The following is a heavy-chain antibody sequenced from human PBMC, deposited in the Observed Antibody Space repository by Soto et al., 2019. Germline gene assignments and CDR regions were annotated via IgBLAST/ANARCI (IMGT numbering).Heavy chain of an antibody. J-gene: IGHJ6*02. CDR1: GYTFTSYA. CDR2: ISADNGNT. V-gene: IGHV1-3*01. CDR3: ARDLLGGWTDGMDV. D-gene: IGHD7-27*01. Sequence: GASVKVSCKASGYTFTSYAMHWVRQAPGQRLEWMGWISADNGNTNYSQKLQGRVTMTTDTSTSTAYMELRSLRSDDTAVYYCARDLLGGWTDGMDVWGQGTTVTVSS.